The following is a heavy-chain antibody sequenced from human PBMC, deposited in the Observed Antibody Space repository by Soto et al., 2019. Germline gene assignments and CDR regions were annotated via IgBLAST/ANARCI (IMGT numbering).Heavy chain of an antibody. CDR2: IYYSGST. CDR1: GGSISSGGYY. Sequence: QVQLQESGPGLVKPSQTLSLTCTVSGGSISSGGYYWSWIRQHPGKGLEWIGYIYYSGSTYYNPSLKSRVTISVDASKNQFTLKLSSVPAAHTAVYYCARFIVVVPAAIDDYVDYWGQGTLVTVSS. D-gene: IGHD2-2*01. CDR3: ARFIVVVPAAIDDYVDY. V-gene: IGHV4-31*03. J-gene: IGHJ4*02.